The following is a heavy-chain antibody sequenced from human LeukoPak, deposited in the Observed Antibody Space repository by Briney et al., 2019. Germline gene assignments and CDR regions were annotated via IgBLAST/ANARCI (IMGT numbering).Heavy chain of an antibody. J-gene: IGHJ4*02. CDR2: ISGSGTTK. Sequence: GGSLRLSCAASGLTFSSHSIYWVRQAPGKGLEWVSYISGSGTTKYYGDSVRGRFTISRDNAKNSLYLQMNSLRDEDTAVYYCARSATRTVSHIDYWGQGTLVTVSS. CDR3: ARSATRTVSHIDY. D-gene: IGHD4-17*01. V-gene: IGHV3-48*02. CDR1: GLTFSSHS.